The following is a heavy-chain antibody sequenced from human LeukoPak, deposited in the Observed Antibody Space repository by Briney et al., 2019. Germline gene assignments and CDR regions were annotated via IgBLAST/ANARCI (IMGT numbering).Heavy chain of an antibody. CDR2: IYYSGST. D-gene: IGHD5-24*01. V-gene: IGHV4-59*01. J-gene: IGHJ4*02. CDR3: AGGRRDAYNYNY. CDR1: GGFISSYY. Sequence: SETLSLTCTVPGGFISSYYWSWIRQPPGKGLEWIGYIYYSGSTIYNPSLKSRVTISVDTSKNQFSLKLSSVTAADTAVYYCAGGRRDAYNYNYWGQGTLVTVSS.